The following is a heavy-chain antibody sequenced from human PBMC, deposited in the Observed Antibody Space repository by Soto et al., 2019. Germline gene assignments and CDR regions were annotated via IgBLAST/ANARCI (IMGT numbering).Heavy chain of an antibody. CDR2: ISTYNGNT. Sequence: GASVKVSCKASGYTFTTYGVSWVRQAPGQGLEWMGWISTYNGNTNYAQKLQGRVTMTTDTSTSTAYMELRSLRSDDTAVYYCARVHQAVSLRFLEWLSDFDYWGQGTLVTVSS. V-gene: IGHV1-18*01. D-gene: IGHD3-3*01. CDR3: ARVHQAVSLRFLEWLSDFDY. CDR1: GYTFTTYG. J-gene: IGHJ4*02.